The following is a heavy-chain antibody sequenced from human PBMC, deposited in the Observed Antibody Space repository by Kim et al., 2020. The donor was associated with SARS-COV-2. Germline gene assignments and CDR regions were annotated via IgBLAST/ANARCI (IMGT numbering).Heavy chain of an antibody. D-gene: IGHD6-19*01. J-gene: IGHJ5*02. V-gene: IGHV5-51*01. Sequence: RYTPSFQGQVTISVDKSISTAYLQWSSLKASDTAMYYCASGGWSSSRWFDPWGQGTLVTVSS. CDR3: ASGGWSSSRWFDP.